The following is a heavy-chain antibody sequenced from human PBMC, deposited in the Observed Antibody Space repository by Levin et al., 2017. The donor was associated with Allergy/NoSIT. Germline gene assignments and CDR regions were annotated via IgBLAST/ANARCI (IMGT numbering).Heavy chain of an antibody. CDR2: IDQGGSGK. CDR1: GFTFTNYW. Sequence: QSGESLKISCAASGFTFTNYWMTWVRQAPGKGLEWVANIDQGGSGKYYVDSVKGRFTISRDNDMNSLYLQMNSLRAEDTAVYFCARTGDDYWGQGTLVTVSS. V-gene: IGHV3-7*04. D-gene: IGHD4-17*01. J-gene: IGHJ4*02. CDR3: ARTGDDY.